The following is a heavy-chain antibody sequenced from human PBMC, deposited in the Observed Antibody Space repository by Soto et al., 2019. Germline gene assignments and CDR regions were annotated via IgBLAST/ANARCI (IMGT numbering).Heavy chain of an antibody. CDR3: ARGGYSYGFVDY. CDR2: INHSGST. CDR1: GGSFSGYY. V-gene: IGHV4-34*01. J-gene: IGHJ4*02. Sequence: PSETLSLTCAVYGGSFSGYYWSWIRQPPGKGLEWIGEINHSGSTNYNPSLMSRVTISVDTSKNQFSLKLSSVTAADTAVYYCARGGYSYGFVDYWGQGTLVTVSS. D-gene: IGHD5-18*01.